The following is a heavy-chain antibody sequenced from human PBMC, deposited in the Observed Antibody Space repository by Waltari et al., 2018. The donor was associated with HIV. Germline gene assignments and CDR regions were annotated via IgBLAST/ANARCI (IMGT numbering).Heavy chain of an antibody. D-gene: IGHD3-22*01. Sequence: QVQLVQSGAEVKKPGSSVKVSCKASGNTFTRYDINWVRQATGQGLEWMGWMNPNGGNTGYAQKFQGRVTMTSNTSISTAFMEVSSLRSEDTAVYYCARVYYDSSGYYGAAGYWGQGTLVTVSS. CDR2: MNPNGGNT. V-gene: IGHV1-8*01. J-gene: IGHJ4*02. CDR3: ARVYYDSSGYYGAAGY. CDR1: GNTFTRYD.